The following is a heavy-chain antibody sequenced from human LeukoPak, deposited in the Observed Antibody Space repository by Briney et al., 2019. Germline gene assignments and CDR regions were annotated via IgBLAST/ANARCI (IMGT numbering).Heavy chain of an antibody. D-gene: IGHD4-17*01. Sequence: PGRSLRLSCAASGFTFSACGMHWVRQAPGKGLEWVAVIWYDGSNKYYADSVKGRFTISRDNSKNTLYLQMNSLRADDTAVYYCARDGTTGYGMDVWGQGTTVTVSS. J-gene: IGHJ6*02. CDR1: GFTFSACG. CDR2: IWYDGSNK. CDR3: ARDGTTGYGMDV. V-gene: IGHV3-33*01.